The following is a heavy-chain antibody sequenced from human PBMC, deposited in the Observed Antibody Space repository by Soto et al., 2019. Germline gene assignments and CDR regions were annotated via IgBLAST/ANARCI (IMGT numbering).Heavy chain of an antibody. Sequence: LRLSCTASGFTFGDYAMSWFRQAPGKGLEWVGFIRSKAYGGTTEYAASVKGRFTISRDDSKSIAYLQMNSLKTEDTAVYYCTRVITIFGVVIVGFDYWGQGTLVTVSS. D-gene: IGHD3-3*01. CDR3: TRVITIFGVVIVGFDY. V-gene: IGHV3-49*03. CDR1: GFTFGDYA. CDR2: IRSKAYGGTT. J-gene: IGHJ4*02.